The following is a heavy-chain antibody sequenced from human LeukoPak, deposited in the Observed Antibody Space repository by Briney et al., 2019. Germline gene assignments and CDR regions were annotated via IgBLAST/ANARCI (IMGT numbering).Heavy chain of an antibody. CDR3: ARVYYSNSYDYWYFDL. Sequence: SETLSLTCTVSGGSISSYYWSWIRQPPGKGLEWIAYIYYSGSTNYNPSLKSRVTISVDTSKNQFSLKLSSVTAADTAVYYCARVYYSNSYDYWYFDLWGRSTLVTVSS. D-gene: IGHD6-13*01. CDR1: GGSISSYY. J-gene: IGHJ2*01. V-gene: IGHV4-59*01. CDR2: IYYSGST.